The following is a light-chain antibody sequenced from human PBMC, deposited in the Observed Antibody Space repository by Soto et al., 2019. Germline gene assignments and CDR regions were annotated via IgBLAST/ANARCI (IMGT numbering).Light chain of an antibody. Sequence: QSALTQPASVSGSPGQSITISCTGTSSDVGNYNLVSWYQQHPGKAPKLMMYEGTERPSGVSNRFSGSKSGNTASLTISGLQAEDEAHYYCCSYAGGGTYVFGTGTKVTVL. V-gene: IGLV2-23*01. CDR2: EGT. J-gene: IGLJ1*01. CDR3: CSYAGGGTYV. CDR1: SSDVGNYNL.